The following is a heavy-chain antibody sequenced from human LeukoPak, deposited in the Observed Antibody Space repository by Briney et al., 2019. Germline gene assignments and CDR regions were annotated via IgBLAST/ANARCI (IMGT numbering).Heavy chain of an antibody. Sequence: GGPLRLFCRACGFIFSHYRMHGLREAPGKGVEGVAVIWSDGSNRFYAGSVKGRFTISRDNSQNTVFLQMSSLRVEDTAMYYCGASRQFVGAFDIWGQGTLVTVSS. V-gene: IGHV3-33*01. CDR2: IWSDGSNR. J-gene: IGHJ3*02. D-gene: IGHD3-10*01. CDR3: GASRQFVGAFDI. CDR1: GFIFSHYR.